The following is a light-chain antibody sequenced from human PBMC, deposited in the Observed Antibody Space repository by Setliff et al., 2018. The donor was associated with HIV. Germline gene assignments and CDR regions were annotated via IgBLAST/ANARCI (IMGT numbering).Light chain of an antibody. Sequence: QSVLTQPASVSGSPGQSITISCTGTGSDVGRYNYVSWYQHHPGKAPKLMIYEVTNRPSGVPDRFSGSKSGSTASLTISGLQAEDEGDYYCSSHRSSSYVFGTGTKVTVL. J-gene: IGLJ1*01. CDR1: GSDVGRYNY. CDR3: SSHRSSSYV. CDR2: EVT. V-gene: IGLV2-14*01.